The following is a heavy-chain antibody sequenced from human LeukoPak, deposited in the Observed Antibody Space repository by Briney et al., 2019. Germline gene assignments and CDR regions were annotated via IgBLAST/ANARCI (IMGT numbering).Heavy chain of an antibody. Sequence: GGSLRLSCEASGFSFSAAWMTWVRQAPGKGLEWVATIKNDGSDKYYVDSVKGRFTISRDNAKNSLYLQMNSLRAEDTAMYYCARDSAGNDYWGQGTLVTVSS. D-gene: IGHD6-13*01. CDR1: GFSFSAAW. J-gene: IGHJ4*02. CDR3: ARDSAGNDY. V-gene: IGHV3-7*01. CDR2: IKNDGSDK.